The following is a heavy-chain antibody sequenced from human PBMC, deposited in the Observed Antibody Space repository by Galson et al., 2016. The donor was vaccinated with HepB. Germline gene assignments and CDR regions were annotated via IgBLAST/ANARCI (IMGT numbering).Heavy chain of an antibody. J-gene: IGHJ5*02. V-gene: IGHV5-51*01. D-gene: IGHD1-26*01. Sequence: QSGAEVKKPGESLRISCKGSGYIFTSYYIGWVRQMPGKGLEWMGIIYPDESDIRYSPSLQGQVTISADKSINTAYLQWSSLKASDTAIYYCARQYNGTFSAWFDPWGQGILITVSS. CDR2: IYPDESDI. CDR3: ARQYNGTFSAWFDP. CDR1: GYIFTSYY.